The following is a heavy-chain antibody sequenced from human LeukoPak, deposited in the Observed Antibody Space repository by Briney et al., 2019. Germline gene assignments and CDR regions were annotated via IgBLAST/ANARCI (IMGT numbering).Heavy chain of an antibody. V-gene: IGHV3-9*01. J-gene: IGHJ4*02. D-gene: IGHD3-22*01. CDR2: ISWNSGSI. CDR3: AKDLYYYDSSGYYVY. CDR1: GFTFDEYA. Sequence: GRSLSVSCAASGFTFDEYAMHWVRQAPGKGLEWVSGISWNSGSIGYADSVKGRFTISRDNAKNSLYLQMNSLRAEDTALYYCAKDLYYYDSSGYYVYWGQGTLVTVSS.